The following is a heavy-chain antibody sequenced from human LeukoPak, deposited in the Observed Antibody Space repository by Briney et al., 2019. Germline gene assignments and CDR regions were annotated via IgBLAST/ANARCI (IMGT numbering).Heavy chain of an antibody. CDR3: ARDYEDVVVTAPGAFDI. V-gene: IGHV1-2*02. D-gene: IGHD2-21*02. J-gene: IGHJ3*02. CDR1: GGTFSSYA. Sequence: ASVKVSCKASGGTFSSYAISWVRQAPGQGLEWMGWINPNSGGTNYAQKFQGRVTMTRDTSISTAYMELSRLRSDDTAVYYCARDYEDVVVTAPGAFDIWGQGTMVTVSS. CDR2: INPNSGGT.